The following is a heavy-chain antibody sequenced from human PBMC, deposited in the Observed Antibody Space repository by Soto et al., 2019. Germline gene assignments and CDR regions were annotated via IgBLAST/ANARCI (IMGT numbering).Heavy chain of an antibody. J-gene: IGHJ4*02. CDR3: VKVATSGWYTFDY. V-gene: IGHV3-64D*06. Sequence: ASGFTFSSYAMHWVRQAPGKGLEYVSAISSNGGSTYYADSVKGRFTISRDNSKNTLYLQMSSLRAEDTAVYYCVKVATSGWYTFDYWGQGTLVTVSS. CDR2: ISSNGGST. D-gene: IGHD6-19*01. CDR1: GFTFSSYA.